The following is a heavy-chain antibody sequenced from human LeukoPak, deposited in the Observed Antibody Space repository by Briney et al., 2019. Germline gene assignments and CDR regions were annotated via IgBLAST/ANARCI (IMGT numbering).Heavy chain of an antibody. V-gene: IGHV3-23*01. D-gene: IGHD6-13*01. CDR3: AKVKNSIAAAGTDYFDY. Sequence: GGSLRLSCAASGFTFSSYAMSWVRQAPGKGLEWVSAISGSGGSTYYADSVKGRFTISRDNSKNTLYLQMNSLRAEDTAVYYCAKVKNSIAAAGTDYFDYWGQGTLVTVSS. CDR1: GFTFSSYA. CDR2: ISGSGGST. J-gene: IGHJ4*02.